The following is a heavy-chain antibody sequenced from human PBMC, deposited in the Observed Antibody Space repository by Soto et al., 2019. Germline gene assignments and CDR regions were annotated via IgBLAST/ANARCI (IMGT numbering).Heavy chain of an antibody. CDR1: GYSFTSYW. CDR2: IYPGDSDT. J-gene: IGHJ6*02. D-gene: IGHD4-17*01. Sequence: RGESLKISCKGSGYSFTSYWIGWVRQMPGKGLEWMGIIYPGDSDTRYSPSFQGQVTISADKSISTAYLQWSSLKASDTAMYYCARRAVNSPTYYYGMDVWGQGTTVTVSS. CDR3: ARRAVNSPTYYYGMDV. V-gene: IGHV5-51*01.